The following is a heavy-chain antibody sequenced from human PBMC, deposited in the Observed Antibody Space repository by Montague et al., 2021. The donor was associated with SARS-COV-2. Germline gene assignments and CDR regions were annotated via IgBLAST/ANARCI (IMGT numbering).Heavy chain of an antibody. CDR1: GGSISSSNW. CDR3: SSGGSNSFPFDY. Sequence: SETLSLTCAVSGGSISSSNWCSWVRQPPGEELEWIVEIYHSGSTNYNPSLKSRVTISLDKSKNQFSLKLISVNAADTAVYYCSSGGSNSFPFDYWGQGTTVTVSS. V-gene: IGHV4-4*02. CDR2: IYHSGST. J-gene: IGHJ4*02. D-gene: IGHD6-13*01.